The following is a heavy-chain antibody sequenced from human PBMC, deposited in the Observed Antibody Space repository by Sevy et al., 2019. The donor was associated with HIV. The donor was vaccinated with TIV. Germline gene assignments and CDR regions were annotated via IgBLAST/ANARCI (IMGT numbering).Heavy chain of an antibody. V-gene: IGHV1-69*13. D-gene: IGHD3-22*01. CDR2: IIPIFGTA. CDR1: GGTFSSYA. CDR3: ASPGGLYDSSGYYRPYFDY. Sequence: ASVKVSCKASGGTFSSYAISWVRQAPGQGLEWMGGIIPIFGTANYAQKFQGRVTITADESTSTAYMELGSLSSEDTAVYYCASPGGLYDSSGYYRPYFDYWGQGTLVTVSS. J-gene: IGHJ4*02.